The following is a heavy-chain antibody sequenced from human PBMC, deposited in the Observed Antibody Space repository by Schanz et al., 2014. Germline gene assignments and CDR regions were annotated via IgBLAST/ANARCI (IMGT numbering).Heavy chain of an antibody. CDR3: ARVGQGAVATGSNTFYYYVMDV. V-gene: IGHV4-59*01. Sequence: QVPLQESGPGLVKPSETLSLTCTVFGGSIRGYYWSWIRQPPGKALEWIGYIYSSGTTNYNPSLKSPVTISIDASKNQFSLKLTSVTAADTGVYYCARVGQGAVATGSNTFYYYVMDVWGQGTTVTVSS. CDR2: IYSSGTT. J-gene: IGHJ6*02. CDR1: GGSIRGYY. D-gene: IGHD6-13*01.